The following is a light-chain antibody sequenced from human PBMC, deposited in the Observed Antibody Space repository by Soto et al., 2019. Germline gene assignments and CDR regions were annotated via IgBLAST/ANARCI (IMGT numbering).Light chain of an antibody. J-gene: IGLJ3*02. Sequence: QSVLTQPPSAAGTPGQRVTISCSGSRSNIGSNYVYWYQQLPGTAPKLLIYSNNQRPSGVPDRFSASKSGTSASLAISGLRSEDEAAYFCAAWDDRLSGWVFGGGTKLTVL. CDR3: AAWDDRLSGWV. CDR1: RSNIGSNY. CDR2: SNN. V-gene: IGLV1-47*01.